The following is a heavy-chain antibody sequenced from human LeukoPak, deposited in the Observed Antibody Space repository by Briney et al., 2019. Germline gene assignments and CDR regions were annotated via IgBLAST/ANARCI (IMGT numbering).Heavy chain of an antibody. CDR1: GYTFNDYY. D-gene: IGHD4-17*01. V-gene: IGHV1-2*02. Sequence: ASVRVSCKASGYTFNDYYIHWVRQAPGQGLDWMGWINPNSGGTNYAQKFQGRIIMTRDTSISTAYMELSRLRSDDTAIYYCARPYGDYDPIDAFDIWGQGTMDTVSS. CDR3: ARPYGDYDPIDAFDI. J-gene: IGHJ3*02. CDR2: INPNSGGT.